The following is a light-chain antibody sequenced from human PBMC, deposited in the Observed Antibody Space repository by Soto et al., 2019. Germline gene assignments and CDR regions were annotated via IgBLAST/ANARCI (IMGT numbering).Light chain of an antibody. Sequence: EIVLTQSPGTLSLSPGERASLSCRASQTVMSRFLAWYQHKPGQPPRLLIYGASSRAPGIPDRLSGSGSGRDFSLTISRLEPEDFSLDFCQQYGSSPLTFGGGTKMEIK. CDR1: QTVMSRF. V-gene: IGKV3-20*01. J-gene: IGKJ4*01. CDR2: GAS. CDR3: QQYGSSPLT.